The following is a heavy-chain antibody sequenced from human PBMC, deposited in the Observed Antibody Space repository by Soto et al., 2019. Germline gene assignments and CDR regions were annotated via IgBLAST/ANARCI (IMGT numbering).Heavy chain of an antibody. CDR1: YFAFNIDA. CDR2: MSGRGSSI. CDR3: ARDNWNGAYYGLDV. Sequence: EAQLLESGGGLVQPGESLTLPFVASYFAFNIDAITWVRQAPGKGLEWVSSMSGRGSSIYYAGSVKGRFTINRDKSKKTLYLQMNSLRAEDTAVYWCARDNWNGAYYGLDVWGQGTTVTVS. D-gene: IGHD1-20*01. J-gene: IGHJ6*02. V-gene: IGHV3-23*01.